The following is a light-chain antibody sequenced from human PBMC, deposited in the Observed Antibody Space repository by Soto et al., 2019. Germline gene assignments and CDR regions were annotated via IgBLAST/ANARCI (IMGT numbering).Light chain of an antibody. CDR3: QPYRSWPRT. V-gene: IGKV3-15*01. CDR2: GAS. Sequence: EIVMTQSPATLYVSPGERVILSCRASQSVDISLAWYQQKPGQAPRLLIYGASTRATDMPGTFSGRGSGTEFTLTITSLRPEDFGVYYCQPYRSWPRTFGQGTKVDIK. CDR1: QSVDIS. J-gene: IGKJ1*01.